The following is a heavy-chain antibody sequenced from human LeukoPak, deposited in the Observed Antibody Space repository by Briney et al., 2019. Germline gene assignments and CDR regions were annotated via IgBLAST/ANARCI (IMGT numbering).Heavy chain of an antibody. J-gene: IGHJ4*02. V-gene: IGHV3-23*01. Sequence: GSLGLSCAASRLTFSSDAMNWVRHAPGMGLEGVSAICISGVNTYYADSVKGRFTIPRDNSKNTRYLQMNSLRAEDTAVYYCAKDHRAYCGGACPFDYWGQGTLVTGSS. D-gene: IGHD2-21*02. CDR2: ICISGVNT. CDR1: RLTFSSDA. CDR3: AKDHRAYCGGACPFDY.